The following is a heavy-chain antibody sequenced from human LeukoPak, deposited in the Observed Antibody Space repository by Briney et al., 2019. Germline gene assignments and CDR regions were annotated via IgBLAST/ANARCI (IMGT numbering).Heavy chain of an antibody. J-gene: IGHJ2*01. Sequence: GGSLRLSCAAPGFTFSSYDMHWVRQATGKGLEWVSAIGTAGDTYYPGSVKGRFTISRENAKNSLCLQMNSLRAGDTAVYYCARVQGLDFRWYFDLWGRGTLVTVSS. CDR3: ARVQGLDFRWYFDL. CDR1: GFTFSSYD. V-gene: IGHV3-13*01. CDR2: IGTAGDT.